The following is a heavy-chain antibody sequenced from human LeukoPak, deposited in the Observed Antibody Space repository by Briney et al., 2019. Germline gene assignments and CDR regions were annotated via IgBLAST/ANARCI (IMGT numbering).Heavy chain of an antibody. Sequence: GGSLRLSCAASGFTFSSYAMSWVRQAPGKGLEWVSAISGSGGSTYYADSVKGRFTISRDNSENTLYLQMNSLRAEDTAVYYCAKALAYCGGDCYSFGGFFDYWGQGTLVTVSS. D-gene: IGHD2-21*02. CDR1: GFTFSSYA. V-gene: IGHV3-23*01. CDR2: ISGSGGST. CDR3: AKALAYCGGDCYSFGGFFDY. J-gene: IGHJ4*02.